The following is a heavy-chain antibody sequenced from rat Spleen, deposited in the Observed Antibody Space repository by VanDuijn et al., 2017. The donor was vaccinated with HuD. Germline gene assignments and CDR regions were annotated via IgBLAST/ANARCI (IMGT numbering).Heavy chain of an antibody. D-gene: IGHD1-11*01. CDR2: IWAGGGT. CDR1: GFSLTNYG. CDR3: ARHNYYFDY. Sequence: QVQLKESGPGLVQPSQTLSLTCTVSGFSLTNYGVSWVRQPPGKSLVWVGAIWAGGGTNYDSAVQSRLSISRDTSKSQVFLKMDSLQPEDTGTYYCARHNYYFDYWGQGVMVTVSS. J-gene: IGHJ2*01. V-gene: IGHV2-72*01.